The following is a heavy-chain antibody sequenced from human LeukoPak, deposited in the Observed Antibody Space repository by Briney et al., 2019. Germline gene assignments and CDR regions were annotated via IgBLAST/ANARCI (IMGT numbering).Heavy chain of an antibody. CDR3: GREWAVDF. CDR2: IWYGGSNK. Sequence: PGGSLRLSCAASGFTFSSYGMHWVRQAPGKGLEWVAVIWYGGSNKYYADSVKGRFTISRDNAKNSLYLQMNSLRVEDTAVYYCGREWAVDFWGQGTLVTVSS. J-gene: IGHJ4*02. V-gene: IGHV3-33*08. CDR1: GFTFSSYG.